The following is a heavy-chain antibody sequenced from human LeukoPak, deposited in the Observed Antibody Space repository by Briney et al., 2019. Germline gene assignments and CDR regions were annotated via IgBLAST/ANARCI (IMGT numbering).Heavy chain of an antibody. Sequence: SETLSLTCTVSGGSISSGSYYWSWIRQPPGKGLEWIGYIYHSGSTYYNPSLKSRVTISVDTSKNQFSLKLSSVTAADTAVYYCARDPLSMVRGVIQWGQGTLVTVSS. V-gene: IGHV4-30-2*01. CDR1: GGSISSGSYY. D-gene: IGHD3-10*01. CDR2: IYHSGST. CDR3: ARDPLSMVRGVIQ. J-gene: IGHJ4*02.